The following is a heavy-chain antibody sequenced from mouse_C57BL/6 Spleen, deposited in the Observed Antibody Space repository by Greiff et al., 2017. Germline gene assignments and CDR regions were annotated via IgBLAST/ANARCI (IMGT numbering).Heavy chain of an antibody. V-gene: IGHV1-55*01. J-gene: IGHJ2*01. CDR1: GYTFTSYW. CDR2: IYPGSGST. Sequence: VQLQQPGAELVKTGASVKMSCKASGYTFTSYWITWVTERPGQGLEWIGDIYPGSGSTNYNEKFKSKDTLTVDTSSSTAYMQLSSLTSEDSAVYYCARSKITTVVAEGYWGQGTTLTVSS. CDR3: ARSKITTVVAEGY. D-gene: IGHD1-1*01.